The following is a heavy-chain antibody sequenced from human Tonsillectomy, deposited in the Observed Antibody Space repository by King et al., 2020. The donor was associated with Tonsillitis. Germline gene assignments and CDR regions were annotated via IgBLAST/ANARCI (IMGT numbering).Heavy chain of an antibody. CDR2: IYSGGST. D-gene: IGHD2/OR15-2a*01. J-gene: IGHJ6*03. CDR3: ARVENFYYYMDV. V-gene: IGHV3-53*01. Sequence: VQLVESGGGLIQPGGSLRLSCAASGFTVSSNFMSLVRQAPGKGLEWVSVIYSGGSTYFADSVKGRFTISRDNFKNTLFLQMNSLRAEDTAVYYCARVENFYYYMDVWGKGTTVTVSS. CDR1: GFTVSSNF.